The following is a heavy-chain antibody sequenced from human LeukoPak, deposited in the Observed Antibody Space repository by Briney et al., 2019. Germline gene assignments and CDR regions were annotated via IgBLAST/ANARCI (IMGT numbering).Heavy chain of an antibody. Sequence: ASVKVSCKASVYTFTSYDINWVRQATGQGLEWMGWMNPNSGNTRYAQKFQGRVTMTRNTSISTAYMELSSLRSEDTAVYYCARGGYSGYGVTTPFDPWGQGTLVTVSS. CDR3: ARGGYSGYGVTTPFDP. CDR2: MNPNSGNT. CDR1: VYTFTSYD. V-gene: IGHV1-8*01. D-gene: IGHD5-12*01. J-gene: IGHJ5*02.